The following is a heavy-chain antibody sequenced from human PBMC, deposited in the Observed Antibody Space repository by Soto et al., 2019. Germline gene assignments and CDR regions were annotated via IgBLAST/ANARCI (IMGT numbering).Heavy chain of an antibody. CDR1: GFTFSSYW. CDR3: ARERTVAGLDY. J-gene: IGHJ4*02. Sequence: EVQLVESGGGLIQPGGSLRLSCAASGFTFSSYWMHWVRQAPGRGLVWVSRISSDGSSTSYADSVKGRFTISRDNAKNTLYLPIDSLRADDTAVYYCARERTVAGLDYWGQGTLVTVSS. V-gene: IGHV3-74*01. D-gene: IGHD6-19*01. CDR2: ISSDGSST.